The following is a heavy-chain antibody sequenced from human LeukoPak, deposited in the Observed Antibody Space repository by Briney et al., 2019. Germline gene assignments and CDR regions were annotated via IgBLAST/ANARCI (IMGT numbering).Heavy chain of an antibody. Sequence: SQTLSLTCTVSGGSISSGSYYWSWIRQPAGKGLEWIGRIYTSGSTNYNPSLKSRVTISVDTSKNQFSLKLSSVTAADTAVYYCARGGVYGVDWFDPWGQGTLVTVSS. V-gene: IGHV4-61*02. CDR1: GGSISSGSYY. CDR3: ARGGVYGVDWFDP. J-gene: IGHJ5*02. CDR2: IYTSGST. D-gene: IGHD2-8*01.